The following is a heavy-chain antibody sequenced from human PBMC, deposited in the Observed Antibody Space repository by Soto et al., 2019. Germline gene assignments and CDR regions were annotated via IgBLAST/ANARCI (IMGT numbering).Heavy chain of an antibody. CDR1: GFTFSSYE. CDR2: ISSSGSTI. CDR3: ARDPGNGDFDY. V-gene: IGHV3-48*03. D-gene: IGHD4-17*01. Sequence: GGSLRLPCAASGFTFSSYEMNWVRQAPGKGLEWVSYISSSGSTIYYADSVKGRFTISRDNAKNSLYLQMNSLRAEDTAVYYCARDPGNGDFDYWGQGTLVTVSS. J-gene: IGHJ4*02.